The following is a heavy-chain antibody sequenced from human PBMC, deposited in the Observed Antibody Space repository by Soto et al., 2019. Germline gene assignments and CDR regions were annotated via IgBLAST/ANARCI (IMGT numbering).Heavy chain of an antibody. Sequence: PRGSLRLSCEASGFTFSGFDMHWVRQPTGKGLEWVSSIGTAGDTYYAVSVKGRFTISRDNAKNSSSLQMNSLRAGDMAVYFCAKSQEIGTHFFDSWGQGTQVTFSS. CDR1: GFTFSGFD. CDR2: IGTAGDT. V-gene: IGHV3-13*01. D-gene: IGHD6-13*01. J-gene: IGHJ4*02. CDR3: AKSQEIGTHFFDS.